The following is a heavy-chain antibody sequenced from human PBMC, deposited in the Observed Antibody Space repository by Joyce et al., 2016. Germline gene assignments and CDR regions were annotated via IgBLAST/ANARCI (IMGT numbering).Heavy chain of an antibody. D-gene: IGHD3-9*01. Sequence: QLVESGGCLVQPGGSLRLSCSASWFNCSSSAMHWVRQSSGKGLEYVSGITYNGDSIYYADSVKGRFTISRDNSKNTVSLQMNSLKTEDTAVYFCVKDMVRYFEWRFDSWGQGSLVTVSS. CDR1: WFNCSSSA. J-gene: IGHJ4*02. CDR2: ITYNGDSI. CDR3: VKDMVRYFEWRFDS. V-gene: IGHV3-64D*06.